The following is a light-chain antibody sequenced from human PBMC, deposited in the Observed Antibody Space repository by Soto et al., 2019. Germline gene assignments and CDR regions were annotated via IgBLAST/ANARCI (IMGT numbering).Light chain of an antibody. CDR1: QSVSFN. J-gene: IGKJ4*01. Sequence: EIVMTQSPATLSVSPGERATLSCRASQSVSFNLAWYQQKPGLAPRLLIYSASARATGVPARFSGSGSGTEFTLTISSLQSEDFAVYYCQQYNNWPPLTFGGGTKVEI. CDR2: SAS. V-gene: IGKV3-15*01. CDR3: QQYNNWPPLT.